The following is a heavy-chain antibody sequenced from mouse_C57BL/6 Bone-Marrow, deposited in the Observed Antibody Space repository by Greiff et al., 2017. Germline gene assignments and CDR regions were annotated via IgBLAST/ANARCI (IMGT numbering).Heavy chain of an antibody. CDR2: IRNKANNHAT. J-gene: IGHJ4*01. CDR1: GFAFSDSW. CDR3: TLEGY. Sequence: EVQVVESGGGLVQPGGSMKLSCAASGFAFSDSWMDWVRQSPEKGLEWVAEIRNKANNHATYEDASVKGRFTISREDSISSVYLQMNSLRAEATGIYYCTLEGYWGQGTSVTVSS. V-gene: IGHV6-6*01.